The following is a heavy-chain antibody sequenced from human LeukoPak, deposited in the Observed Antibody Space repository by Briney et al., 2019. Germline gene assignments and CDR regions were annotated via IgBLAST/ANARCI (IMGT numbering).Heavy chain of an antibody. V-gene: IGHV4-59*01. J-gene: IGHJ4*02. CDR2: IFYSGTT. CDR3: ARGSIVATRFDY. D-gene: IGHD5-12*01. CDR1: GGSISSYY. Sequence: SETLSLNCTVSGGSISSYYWNWIRQPPGKGLEWIGNIFYSGTTDYNPSLKSRVTISVDTSKNQFSLKLSSVAAADTAVYYCARGSIVATRFDYWGQGTLVTVSS.